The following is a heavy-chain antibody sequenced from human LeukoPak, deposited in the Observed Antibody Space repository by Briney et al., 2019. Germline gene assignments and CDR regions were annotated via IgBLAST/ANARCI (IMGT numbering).Heavy chain of an antibody. D-gene: IGHD1-26*01. CDR3: ATAVRGSPHEMLVPDY. CDR1: GYTLTELS. CDR2: FDPEDGET. J-gene: IGHJ4*02. Sequence: GASVKVSCKVSGYTLTELSMHWVRQAPGKGLEWMGGFDPEDGETIYAQKFQGRVTMTEDTSTDTAYMELSSLRSEDTAVYYCATAVRGSPHEMLVPDYWGQGTLVTVSS. V-gene: IGHV1-24*01.